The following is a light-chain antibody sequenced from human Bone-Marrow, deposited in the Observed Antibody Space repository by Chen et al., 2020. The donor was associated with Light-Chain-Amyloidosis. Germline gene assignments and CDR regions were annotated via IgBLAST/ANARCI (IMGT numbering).Light chain of an antibody. J-gene: IGLJ3*02. Sequence: QSALTQPASVSGSPGQSITISCTGTSSAIGDYKYVSWYQQHPGKAPKLMIYDVSNRPSGVSARFSGSKSGVTASLTISGLPAEDEADYFCSSYTSSSTRVFGGGTKLTVL. V-gene: IGLV2-14*01. CDR1: SSAIGDYKY. CDR2: DVS. CDR3: SSYTSSSTRV.